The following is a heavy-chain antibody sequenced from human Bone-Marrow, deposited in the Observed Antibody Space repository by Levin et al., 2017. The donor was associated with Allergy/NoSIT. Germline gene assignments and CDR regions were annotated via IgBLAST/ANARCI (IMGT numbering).Heavy chain of an antibody. Sequence: PGESLKISCKASGYTFISYYLHWVRQAPGQGLEWMGVVYPSDGSTFYAQKFQGRVTMTRDTSTSTLYMELSSLRSEDTAVYYCARDVPHNAFDIWGQGTMVTVSS. CDR3: ARDVPHNAFDI. V-gene: IGHV1-46*01. CDR2: VYPSDGST. CDR1: GYTFISYY. J-gene: IGHJ3*02. D-gene: IGHD6-6*01.